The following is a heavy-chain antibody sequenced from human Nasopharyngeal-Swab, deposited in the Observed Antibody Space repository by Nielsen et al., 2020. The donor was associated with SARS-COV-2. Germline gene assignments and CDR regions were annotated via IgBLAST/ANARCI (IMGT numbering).Heavy chain of an antibody. Sequence: GGSLRLSCAASGFTFSNFAMHWARRAPGKGLEWVAVISYDGSSKYDADSVRGRFTVSRDNSINTLYLQMSSLKIEDTAVYYCARAYTNNGWGHFDHWGQGTLVTVSS. D-gene: IGHD6-19*01. CDR2: ISYDGSSK. J-gene: IGHJ4*02. CDR3: ARAYTNNGWGHFDH. V-gene: IGHV3-30-3*01. CDR1: GFTFSNFA.